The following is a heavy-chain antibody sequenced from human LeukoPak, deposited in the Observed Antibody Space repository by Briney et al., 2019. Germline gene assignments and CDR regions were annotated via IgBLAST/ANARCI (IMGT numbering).Heavy chain of an antibody. CDR3: ARDLDGPENY. V-gene: IGHV3-53*01. Sequence: GGSLRLSCAVSGVTVSSTDMSWVRQAPGKGLEWVSVIFRGGGTYYTGSVKGRFTISRDNSKNTLYLQMNSLRAEDTAVYYCARDLDGPENYWGQGTLVTVSS. CDR1: GVTVSSTD. J-gene: IGHJ4*02. D-gene: IGHD3-3*01. CDR2: IFRGGGT.